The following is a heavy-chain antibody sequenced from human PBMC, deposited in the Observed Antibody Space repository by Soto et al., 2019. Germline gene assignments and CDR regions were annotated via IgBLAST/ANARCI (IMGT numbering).Heavy chain of an antibody. V-gene: IGHV1-69*01. CDR3: AINGIVVVPAAIGSYGMDV. CDR1: GGTFSSYA. Sequence: QVQLVQSGAEVKKPGSSVKVSCKASGGTFSSYAISWVRQAPGQGLEWMGGIIPIFGTANYAQKFQGRVTITADESTSTAYMELSSLRSEDMAVYYCAINGIVVVPAAIGSYGMDVWGQGTTVTVSS. J-gene: IGHJ6*02. D-gene: IGHD2-2*02. CDR2: IIPIFGTA.